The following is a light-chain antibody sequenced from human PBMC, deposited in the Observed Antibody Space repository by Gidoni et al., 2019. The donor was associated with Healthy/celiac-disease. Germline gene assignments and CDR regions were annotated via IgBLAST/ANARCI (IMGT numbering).Light chain of an antibody. V-gene: IGKV3-20*01. CDR2: GAS. J-gene: IGKJ4*01. Sequence: IVLTPSPGTLSSSPGERATLPCRASQSVSSSYLAWYQQKPGQAARLLIYGASSRATGMPDRFSGSGSGTDFTLTISRLEPEDFAVYYCQQYGSSPLTFGGGTKVEIK. CDR3: QQYGSSPLT. CDR1: QSVSSSY.